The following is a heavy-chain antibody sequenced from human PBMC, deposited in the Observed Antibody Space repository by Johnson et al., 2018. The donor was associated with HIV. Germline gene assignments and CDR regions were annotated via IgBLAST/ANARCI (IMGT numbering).Heavy chain of an antibody. CDR2: ISYDGSNK. J-gene: IGHJ3*02. CDR3: AKDWDRWPQPPGDAFDI. V-gene: IGHV3-30*04. CDR1: GFTFSSYA. D-gene: IGHD5-24*01. Sequence: QVQLVESGGGVVQPGRSLRLSCAASGFTFSSYAIHWVRQAPGKGLEWVAVISYDGSNKYYADSVKGRFTISRDNYKNTLDLQMSSLRVEDTAVYYCAKDWDRWPQPPGDAFDIRGQGTMVTVSS.